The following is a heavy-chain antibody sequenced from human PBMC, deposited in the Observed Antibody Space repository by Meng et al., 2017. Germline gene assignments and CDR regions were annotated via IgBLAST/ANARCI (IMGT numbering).Heavy chain of an antibody. D-gene: IGHD3-16*01. CDR3: ARGSGGFDP. J-gene: IGHJ5*02. CDR2: IYTGGST. V-gene: IGHV3-53*01. Sequence: EVQLMESGGGLIQPGGSLRLSCAASGFTVSSTYMSWVRQAAGKGLEWVSVIYTGGSTHYADSVKGRFTISRDNSKNTVYFQMNSLRAEDTAVYYCARGSGGFDPWGQGTLVTVSS. CDR1: GFTVSSTY.